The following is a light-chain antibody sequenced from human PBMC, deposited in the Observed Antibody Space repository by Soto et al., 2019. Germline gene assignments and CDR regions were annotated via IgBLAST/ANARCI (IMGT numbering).Light chain of an antibody. CDR1: QNVGSRY. CDR2: GTS. J-gene: IGKJ1*01. V-gene: IGKV3-20*01. Sequence: EIVLTQSPGTLSLSPGERATLSCRASQNVGSRYLAWYQQKPGQPPRLLIYGTSNRATGIPDRFSGSGSGTDFSLTISSLETGDLAVYYCQQYGSSPRTFGQGTNVDI. CDR3: QQYGSSPRT.